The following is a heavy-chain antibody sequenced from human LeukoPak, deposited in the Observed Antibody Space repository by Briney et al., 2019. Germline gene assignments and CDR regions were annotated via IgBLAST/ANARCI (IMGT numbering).Heavy chain of an antibody. J-gene: IGHJ4*02. V-gene: IGHV3-21*01. Sequence: PGGSLRLSCAASGFTFSTYSMNWVRRAPGKGLEWVSSISSSSTSIYYADSLKGRFTISRDNAKNSLYLQMNSLRADDTAVYYCARGHVPDYWGQGTLVIVSS. CDR1: GFTFSTYS. CDR3: ARGHVPDY. CDR2: ISSSSTSI.